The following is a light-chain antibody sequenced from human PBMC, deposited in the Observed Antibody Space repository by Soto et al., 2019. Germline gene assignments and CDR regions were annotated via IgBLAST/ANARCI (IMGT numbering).Light chain of an antibody. CDR1: SSDVGGYNF. CDR2: EVS. J-gene: IGLJ1*01. V-gene: IGLV2-14*01. CDR3: TSYSTSNSYV. Sequence: QSALTQPASVSGSPGQSITISCTGSSSDVGGYNFVSWYQQHPGKAHKLMIYEVSNRPSGVSNRFSGSKSGNTASLTISGLQYEDEADYYCTSYSTSNSYVFGAGTKLTVL.